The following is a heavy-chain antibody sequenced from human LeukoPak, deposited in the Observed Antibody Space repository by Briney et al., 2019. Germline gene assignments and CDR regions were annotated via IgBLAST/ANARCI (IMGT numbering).Heavy chain of an antibody. J-gene: IGHJ5*02. D-gene: IGHD3-10*01. Sequence: PSETLSLTCAVSGGSISSSNWWSWVRQPPGKGLEWIGEINHSGSTNYNPSLKSRVTISVDTSKNQFSLKLSSVTAADTAVYYCARGLVTMVRGKSIRFDPWGQGTLVTVSS. CDR3: ARGLVTMVRGKSIRFDP. CDR2: INHSGST. V-gene: IGHV4-4*02. CDR1: GGSISSSNW.